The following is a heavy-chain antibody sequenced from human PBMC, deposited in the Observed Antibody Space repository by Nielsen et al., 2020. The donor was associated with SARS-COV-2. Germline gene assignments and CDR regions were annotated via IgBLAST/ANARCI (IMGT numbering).Heavy chain of an antibody. J-gene: IGHJ6*03. D-gene: IGHD4-17*01. CDR2: IKSKTYGGTT. Sequence: GESLKISCAASGFTFSDVWMSWVRQAPGKGLEWVGHIKSKTYGGTTDYGASVKDRFAISRDDSKNTLYLQMNSLNSEDTAVYYCTTDPGVTVTSPGDYYYYMDVWGKGTTVTVSS. V-gene: IGHV3-15*01. CDR3: TTDPGVTVTSPGDYYYYMDV. CDR1: GFTFSDVW.